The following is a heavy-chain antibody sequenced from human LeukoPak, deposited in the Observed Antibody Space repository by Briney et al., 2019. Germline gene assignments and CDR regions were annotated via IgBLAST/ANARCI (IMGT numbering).Heavy chain of an antibody. J-gene: IGHJ5*02. D-gene: IGHD2-2*01. V-gene: IGHV3-23*01. Sequence: PGGSLRLSCAASGFTFSSYAMSWVRQAPGKGLEWVSAIIGSGGSPYYADSVKGRFTISRDNSKNTLYLQMNSLRAEDTAVYYCAKDADCSSTSCYESSFDPWGQGTLVTVSS. CDR1: GFTFSSYA. CDR2: IIGSGGSP. CDR3: AKDADCSSTSCYESSFDP.